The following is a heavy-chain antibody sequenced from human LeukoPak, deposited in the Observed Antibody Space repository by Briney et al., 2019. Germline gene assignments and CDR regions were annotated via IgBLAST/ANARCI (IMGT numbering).Heavy chain of an antibody. CDR2: ISADGNNK. V-gene: IGHV3-30-3*01. Sequence: GRSLRLSCVASEFSFSTYAMHWVRQAPGKGLEWMAIISADGNNKYYADSVRGRFTISRDNSKNTLFLQMTSLRAEDTAVYYCARSMPNPSMRAWWPLGYFDYWGQGTLVTVSP. D-gene: IGHD2-15*01. J-gene: IGHJ4*02. CDR1: EFSFSTYA. CDR3: ARSMPNPSMRAWWPLGYFDY.